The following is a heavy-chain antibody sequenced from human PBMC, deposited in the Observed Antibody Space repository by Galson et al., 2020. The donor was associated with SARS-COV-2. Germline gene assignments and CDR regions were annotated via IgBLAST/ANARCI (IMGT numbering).Heavy chain of an antibody. CDR2: INHSGST. CDR3: ARGEVGGDWNDPYGMDV. D-gene: IGHD1-1*01. V-gene: IGHV4-34*01. Sequence: SETLSLTCAVYGGSFSGYYWSWIRQPPGKGLEWIGEINHSGSTNYNPSLKSRVTISVDTSKNQFSLKRSSVTAADTAVYYCARGEVGGDWNDPYGMDVWGQGTTVTVSS. J-gene: IGHJ6*02. CDR1: GGSFSGYY.